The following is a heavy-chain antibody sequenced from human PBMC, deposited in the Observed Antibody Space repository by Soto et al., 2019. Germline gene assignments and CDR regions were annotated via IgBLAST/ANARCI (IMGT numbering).Heavy chain of an antibody. CDR1: GFTFSSYA. V-gene: IGHV3-30-3*01. CDR3: ARDPGFGELSNYYYYGMDV. Sequence: QVQLVESGGGVVQPGRSLRLSCAASGFTFSSYAMHWVRQAPGKGLEWVAVISYDGSNKYYADSVKGRFTISRDNSKNTLYLQMNSLRAEDTAVYYCARDPGFGELSNYYYYGMDVWGQGTTVTVSS. J-gene: IGHJ6*02. CDR2: ISYDGSNK. D-gene: IGHD3-10*01.